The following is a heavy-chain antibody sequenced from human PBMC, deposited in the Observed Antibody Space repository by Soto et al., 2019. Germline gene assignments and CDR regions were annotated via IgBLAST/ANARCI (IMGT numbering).Heavy chain of an antibody. CDR3: ARTVSSGYYYVPYFDY. V-gene: IGHV3-30-3*01. Sequence: QVQLVESAGGVVQPGRSLRLSCAASGFTFSSYAMHWVRQAPGKGLEWVAVISYDGSNKYYADSVKGRFTISRDNSKNTLYLQMNSLRAEDTAVYYCARTVSSGYYYVPYFDYWGQGTLVTVSS. CDR1: GFTFSSYA. J-gene: IGHJ4*02. D-gene: IGHD3-22*01. CDR2: ISYDGSNK.